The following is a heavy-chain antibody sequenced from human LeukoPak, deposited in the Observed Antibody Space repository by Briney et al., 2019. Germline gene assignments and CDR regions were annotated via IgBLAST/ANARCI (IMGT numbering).Heavy chain of an antibody. D-gene: IGHD6-19*01. CDR2: ISAYNGNT. Sequence: ASVKVSCRASGYTFTSYGISWVRQAPGQGLEWMGWISAYNGNTNYAQKLQGRVTMTTDTSTSTAYMELRSLRSDDTAVYYCARWEAVAGYMDVWGKGTTVTVSS. J-gene: IGHJ6*03. CDR1: GYTFTSYG. V-gene: IGHV1-18*01. CDR3: ARWEAVAGYMDV.